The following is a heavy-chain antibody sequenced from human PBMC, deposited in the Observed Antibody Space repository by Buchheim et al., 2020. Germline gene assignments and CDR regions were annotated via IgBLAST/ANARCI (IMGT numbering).Heavy chain of an antibody. J-gene: IGHJ4*02. V-gene: IGHV3-30*18. Sequence: QVQLVESGGGVVQPGRSLRLSCAASGFTFSSYGMHWVRQAPGKGLEWVAVISYDGSNKYYADSVKGRFTISRDNSKNTPYLQMNSLRAEDTAVYYCAKDAYYYDSSGYYPDYWGQGTL. CDR2: ISYDGSNK. D-gene: IGHD3-22*01. CDR3: AKDAYYYDSSGYYPDY. CDR1: GFTFSSYG.